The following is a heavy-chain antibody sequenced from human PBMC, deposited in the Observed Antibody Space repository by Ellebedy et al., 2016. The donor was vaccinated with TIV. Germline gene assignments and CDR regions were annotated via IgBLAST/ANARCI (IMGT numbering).Heavy chain of an antibody. CDR2: INPSGGST. V-gene: IGHV1-46*01. CDR3: ATSIAEYYFDY. D-gene: IGHD6-13*01. J-gene: IGHJ4*02. Sequence: AASVKVSCKASGYTFSNYFVHWVRQAPGQGLEWMGIINPSGGSTSYAQKFQGRVTMTEDTSTDTAYMELSSLRSEDTAVYYCATSIAEYYFDYWGQGTLVTVSS. CDR1: GYTFSNYF.